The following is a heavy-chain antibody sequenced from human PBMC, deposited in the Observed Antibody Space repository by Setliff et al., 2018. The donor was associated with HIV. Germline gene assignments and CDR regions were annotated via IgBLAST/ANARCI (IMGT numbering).Heavy chain of an antibody. CDR2: IDTDNGYR. CDR1: GYTFTGYY. V-gene: IGHV1-3*04. D-gene: IGHD3-10*01. CDR3: ARLSGGMVPNY. Sequence: ASVKVSCKASGYTFTGYYMHWVRQAPGQGLEWMGRIDTDNGYRRYSPKLQGRVTITKDTSANTAYMELRGLRSEDTAVYYCARLSGGMVPNYWGQGTLVTVSS. J-gene: IGHJ4*02.